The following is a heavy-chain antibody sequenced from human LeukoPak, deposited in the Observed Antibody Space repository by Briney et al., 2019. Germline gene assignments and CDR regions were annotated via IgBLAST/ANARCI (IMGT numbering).Heavy chain of an antibody. CDR3: ARWVGSSGDAFDI. V-gene: IGHV1-69*13. D-gene: IGHD3-22*01. CDR2: IIPILGTA. Sequence: ASVKVSCKASGGTFSSYAISWVRQAPGQGLEWMGGIIPILGTANYAQKFQGRVTITADESTSTAYMELSSLRSEDTAVYYCARWVGSSGDAFDIWGQGTMVTVSS. CDR1: GGTFSSYA. J-gene: IGHJ3*02.